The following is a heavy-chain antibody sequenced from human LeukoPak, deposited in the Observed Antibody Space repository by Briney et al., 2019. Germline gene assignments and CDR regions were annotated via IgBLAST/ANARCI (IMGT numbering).Heavy chain of an antibody. CDR3: ARGGGAFCGGDCYRNFDY. J-gene: IGHJ4*02. V-gene: IGHV3-66*02. Sequence: GGSLRLSCAASGLTVSSDYMSWVRQAPGKGLEWVSVIYAGGSTYYAESVKGRFTISRDNSKNTLSLQMNSLRVEDTAVYYCARGGGAFCGGDCYRNFDYWGQGTLVTVSS. CDR1: GLTVSSDY. D-gene: IGHD2-21*02. CDR2: IYAGGST.